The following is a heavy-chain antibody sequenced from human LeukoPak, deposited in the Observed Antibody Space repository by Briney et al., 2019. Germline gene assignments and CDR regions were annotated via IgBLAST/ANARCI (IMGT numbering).Heavy chain of an antibody. CDR2: IYTSGST. CDR3: ARESVVVVALSPGYYYYYMDV. D-gene: IGHD2-15*01. CDR1: GGSISSGSYY. J-gene: IGHJ6*03. Sequence: SQTLSLTCTVSGGSISSGSYYWSWIRQPAGKGLEWIGRIYTSGSTNYNPSLKSRVTISVDTSKNQFSLKLSSVTAADTAVYYCARESVVVVALSPGYYYYYMDVWGKGTTVTVSS. V-gene: IGHV4-61*02.